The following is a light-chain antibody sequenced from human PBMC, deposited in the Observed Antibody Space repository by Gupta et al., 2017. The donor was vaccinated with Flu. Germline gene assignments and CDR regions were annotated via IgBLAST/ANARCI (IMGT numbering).Light chain of an antibody. CDR3: QQYDNWPPYT. J-gene: IGKJ2*01. CDR2: GAS. Sequence: EIVMTQSPATLSVSPGERVTLSCGASQSVSSNLAWYQQKPGQAPRLLIYGASTRATGIPASFSGSGSGAEFTLTISSLQSEDFAVYYCQQYDNWPPYTFGQGTKLEIK. CDR1: QSVSSN. V-gene: IGKV3-15*01.